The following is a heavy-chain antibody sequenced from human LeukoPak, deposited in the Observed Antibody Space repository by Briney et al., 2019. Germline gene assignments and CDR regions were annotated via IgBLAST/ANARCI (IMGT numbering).Heavy chain of an antibody. CDR2: ISATGDST. CDR1: GFTFSSYP. Sequence: GGSLRLSCSASGFTFSSYPMNWVRESPERGLEWVSAISATGDSTSYADSLKGRFTISRDNSKNTLYLQMSSLTDEDTAVYYCAKECGRHYDDRAFDIWGQGTMVAVSS. V-gene: IGHV3-23*01. J-gene: IGHJ3*02. D-gene: IGHD4-17*01. CDR3: AKECGRHYDDRAFDI.